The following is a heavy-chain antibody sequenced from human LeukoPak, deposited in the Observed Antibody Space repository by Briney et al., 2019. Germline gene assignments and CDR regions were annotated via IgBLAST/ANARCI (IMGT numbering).Heavy chain of an antibody. CDR3: ARGATDYFYMDV. CDR2: IDPSDGGR. CDR1: GYTFSSYS. V-gene: IGHV1-46*01. Sequence: ASVMVSCKTSGYTFSSYSMHWVRQAPGHGLEWMAIIDPSDGGRSYAQKFQGRVTMTSGTSASTVYMELRSLRSEDTAVYYCARGATDYFYMDVWGKGTTVSVSS. J-gene: IGHJ6*03.